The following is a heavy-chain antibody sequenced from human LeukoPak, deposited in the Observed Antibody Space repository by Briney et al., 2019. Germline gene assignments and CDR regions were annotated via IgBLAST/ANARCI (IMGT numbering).Heavy chain of an antibody. CDR2: INHSGST. J-gene: IGHJ3*02. Sequence: PSETLSLTCAVYGGSFSGYYWSWLRQPPGKGLEWIGEINHSGSTNYNPSLKSRVTIPVDTSKNQFSLKLSSVTAADTAVYYCARATGYDSSGYPSPADAFDIWGQGTMVTVSS. CDR3: ARATGYDSSGYPSPADAFDI. D-gene: IGHD3-22*01. CDR1: GGSFSGYY. V-gene: IGHV4-34*01.